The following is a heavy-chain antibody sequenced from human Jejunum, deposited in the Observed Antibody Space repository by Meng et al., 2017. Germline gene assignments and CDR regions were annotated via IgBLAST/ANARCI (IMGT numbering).Heavy chain of an antibody. CDR1: GFTFSSYW. D-gene: IGHD6-13*01. J-gene: IGHJ4*02. CDR2: INSDGSTT. Sequence: GESLKISCAASGFTFSSYWMHWVRQAPGQWLVWVSRINSDGSTTSYADSVKGRFTISRDNAQNTLYLQMNSLRAEDAAMYYCARSRYSVGLDYWGQGTLVTVSS. V-gene: IGHV3-74*01. CDR3: ARSRYSVGLDY.